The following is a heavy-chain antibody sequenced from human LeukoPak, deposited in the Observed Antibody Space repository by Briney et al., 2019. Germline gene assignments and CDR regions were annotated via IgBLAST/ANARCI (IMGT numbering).Heavy chain of an antibody. J-gene: IGHJ4*02. CDR3: GKTTTGYSSGRYPGWPVDY. CDR1: GFTFSSYA. CDR2: VFGSGGSA. V-gene: IGHV3-23*01. D-gene: IGHD6-19*01. Sequence: GGSLRLSCAASGFTFSSYAMYWVRQAPGKGLEWVSGVFGSGGSAHYADSVKGWFTISRDNSKNTVYLEMNSLRAEDTAIYFCGKTTTGYSSGRYPGWPVDYWGQGTLVTVSS.